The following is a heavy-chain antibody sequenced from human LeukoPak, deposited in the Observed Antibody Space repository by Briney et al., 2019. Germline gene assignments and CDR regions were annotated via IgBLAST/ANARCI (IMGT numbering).Heavy chain of an antibody. CDR3: ASLEAMAEDAFDI. CDR1: GGSISSSSYY. V-gene: IGHV4-39*01. J-gene: IGHJ3*02. CDR2: IYYSGST. Sequence: SEALSLTCTVSGGSISSSSYYWGWVRQPPGKGLEWIGSIYYSGSTYYNPSLKSRVTISVDTSKNQFSLKLSSVTAADTAVYYCASLEAMAEDAFDIWGQGTMVTVSS. D-gene: IGHD5-24*01.